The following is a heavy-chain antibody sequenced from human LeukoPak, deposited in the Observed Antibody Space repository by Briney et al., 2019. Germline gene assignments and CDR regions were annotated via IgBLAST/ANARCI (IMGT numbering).Heavy chain of an antibody. D-gene: IGHD6-19*01. V-gene: IGHV6-1*01. J-gene: IGHJ5*02. CDR2: TYYRSKWYN. Sequence: SQTLSLTCAISGDSVSSNSAACSWIRQSPSRGLEWLRRTYYRSKWYNDYALSVKSRIIINPDTSKNQFSLQLNSVTPDDTAVYYCAKFRDSSTWGQGTLVTVSS. CDR3: AKFRDSST. CDR1: GDSVSSNSAA.